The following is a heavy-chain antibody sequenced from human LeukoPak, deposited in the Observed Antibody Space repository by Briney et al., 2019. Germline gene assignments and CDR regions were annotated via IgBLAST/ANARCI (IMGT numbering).Heavy chain of an antibody. J-gene: IGHJ3*02. V-gene: IGHV3-48*03. D-gene: IGHD4-23*01. CDR2: MSTSGSVI. CDR3: ATETYGGNSDAFDI. Sequence: GGSLRLSCEVSGITVSTYEMDWVRQAPGKGLEWVAYMSTSGSVIYYADSVKGRFTISRDNAKNSLFLQMNSLRVEDTATYYCATETYGGNSDAFDIRGRGTMVTVSS. CDR1: GITVSTYE.